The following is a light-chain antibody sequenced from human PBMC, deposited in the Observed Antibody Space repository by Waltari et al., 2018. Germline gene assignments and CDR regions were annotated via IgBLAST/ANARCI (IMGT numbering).Light chain of an antibody. CDR3: SSYTSSSTWV. J-gene: IGLJ3*02. CDR1: SSDVGGYNY. V-gene: IGLV2-14*01. CDR2: DVS. Sequence: QSALTQPASVSGSPGPSITISCTGTSSDVGGYNYVSWYQQHPGKAPKLMIYDVSKRPSGVSNRFSGSKSGTTASLTISGLQAEDEADYYCSSYTSSSTWVFGGGTKLTVL.